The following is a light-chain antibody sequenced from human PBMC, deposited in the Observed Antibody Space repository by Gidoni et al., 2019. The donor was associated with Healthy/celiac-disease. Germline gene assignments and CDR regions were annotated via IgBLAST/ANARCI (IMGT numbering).Light chain of an antibody. CDR3: QQYYSYPPEIT. CDR1: QGISSY. CDR2: AAS. J-gene: IGKJ5*01. V-gene: IGKV1-8*01. Sequence: AIRMTQSPSSFSASPGDRVTITWRASQGISSYLAWYQQKPGKAPKLLIYAASTLQSGVPSRFSGSGSGTDFTLTISCLQSEDFATYYCQQYYSYPPEITFXXXTRLEIK.